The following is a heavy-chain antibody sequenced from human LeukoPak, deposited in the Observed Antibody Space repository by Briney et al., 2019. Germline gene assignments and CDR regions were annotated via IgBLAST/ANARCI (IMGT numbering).Heavy chain of an antibody. CDR1: GGTFSSYA. CDR2: IIPIFGTA. V-gene: IGHV1-69*05. Sequence: ASVKVSCKASGGTFSSYAISWVRQAPGQGLEWMGRIIPIFGTANYAQKFQGRVTITTDESTSTAYTELSSLRSEDTAVYYCARGHEWLFDYWGQGTLVTVSS. D-gene: IGHD3-3*01. CDR3: ARGHEWLFDY. J-gene: IGHJ4*02.